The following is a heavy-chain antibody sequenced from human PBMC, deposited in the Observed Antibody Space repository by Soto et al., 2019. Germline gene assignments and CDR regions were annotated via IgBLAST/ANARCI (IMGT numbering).Heavy chain of an antibody. CDR3: ARIGYYDFWSGYYSPFDY. J-gene: IGHJ4*02. D-gene: IGHD3-3*01. Sequence: SQTLSLTCAISGDSVSSNSAAWNWIRQSPPRGLEWLGRTYYRSKWYNDYAVSVKSRITINPDTSKNQFSLQLNSVTPEDTAVYYCARIGYYDFWSGYYSPFDYWGQGTLVTVSS. CDR1: GDSVSSNSAA. CDR2: TYYRSKWYN. V-gene: IGHV6-1*01.